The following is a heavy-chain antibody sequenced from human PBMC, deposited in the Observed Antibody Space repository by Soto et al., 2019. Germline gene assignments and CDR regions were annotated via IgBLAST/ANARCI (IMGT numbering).Heavy chain of an antibody. D-gene: IGHD3-10*01. CDR1: GGSISSYH. CDR2: IYYSGST. Sequence: PSETLSLTCTVSGGSISSYHWSWIRQPPGKGLEWIGYIYYSGSTNYNPSLKSRVTISVDTSKNQFSLKLSSVTAADTAVYYCARDKGTLLDPWGQGTLVTVSS. CDR3: ARDKGTLLDP. J-gene: IGHJ5*02. V-gene: IGHV4-59*01.